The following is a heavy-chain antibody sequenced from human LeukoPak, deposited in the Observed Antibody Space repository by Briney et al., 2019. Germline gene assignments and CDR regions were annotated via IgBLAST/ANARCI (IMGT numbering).Heavy chain of an antibody. V-gene: IGHV3-13*01. J-gene: IGHJ3*02. D-gene: IGHD3-22*01. CDR1: GFTFSNYD. CDR3: ARGYYDPKARGAFDI. CDR2: IGTAGDT. Sequence: GGSLRLSCAASGFTFSNYDMHWVRQATGKGLEWVSAIGTAGDTYYPGSVKGRFTISRENAKNSLYLQMNSLRAGDTAVYYCARGYYDPKARGAFDIWGQGTMVTVSS.